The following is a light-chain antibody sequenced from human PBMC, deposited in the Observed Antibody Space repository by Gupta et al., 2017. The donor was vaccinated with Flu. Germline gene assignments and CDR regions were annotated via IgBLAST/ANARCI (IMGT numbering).Light chain of an antibody. CDR2: GSF. V-gene: IGKV3/OR2-268*02. J-gene: IGKJ3*01. CDR1: QSVSSSY. Sequence: VMTQSPATLSWSPVARDTRSCSASQSVSSSYLSWYQQKPGQAPRPLISGSFTRATGFPARFSGSGSGKDFTLTISSLQPEDFAVYYCQHDDNLPFTFGHGTKVDIK. CDR3: QHDDNLPFT.